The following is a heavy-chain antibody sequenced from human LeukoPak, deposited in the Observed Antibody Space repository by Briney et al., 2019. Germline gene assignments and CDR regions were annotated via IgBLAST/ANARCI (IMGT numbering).Heavy chain of an antibody. D-gene: IGHD5-12*01. CDR3: AVTLRGYSGYEFDY. Sequence: SETLSLTCAVYGGSFSSYYRNWIRQPPGKGLEWIGQINHSGSTNYNPSLKSRVTISVDTSKNQFSLKLSSVTAADTAVYYCAVTLRGYSGYEFDYWGQGTLVTVSS. J-gene: IGHJ4*02. CDR1: GGSFSSYY. CDR2: INHSGST. V-gene: IGHV4-34*01.